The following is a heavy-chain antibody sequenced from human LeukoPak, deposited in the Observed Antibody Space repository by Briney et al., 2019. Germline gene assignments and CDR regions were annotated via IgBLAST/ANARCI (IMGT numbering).Heavy chain of an antibody. J-gene: IGHJ5*02. CDR2: INPNSGDT. D-gene: IGHD4/OR15-4a*01. CDR1: GCTFTGYY. CDR3: ARTMANLFDP. Sequence: GASVKVSCKASGCTFTGYYMHWVRQAPGQGLEWMGWINPNSGDTKYAQKFQGRVTMTSDTSISTAYMELSRLRSDDTAVYYCARTMANLFDPWGQGTLVTVSS. V-gene: IGHV1-2*02.